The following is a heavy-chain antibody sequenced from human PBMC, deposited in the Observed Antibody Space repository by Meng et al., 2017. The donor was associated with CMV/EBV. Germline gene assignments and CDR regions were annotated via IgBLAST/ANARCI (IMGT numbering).Heavy chain of an antibody. J-gene: IGHJ6*02. CDR1: GYTFTGYY. V-gene: IGHV1-2*02. CDR2: INPNSGGT. D-gene: IGHD6-13*01. Sequence: ASVKVSCKASGYTFTGYYMHWVQQAPGQGLEWMGWINPNSGGTNYAQKFQGRVTMTRDTSISTAYMELSRLRSDDTAVYYCARGGGAAAIYYYYHYGMDVWGQGTTVTVSS. CDR3: ARGGGAAAIYYYYHYGMDV.